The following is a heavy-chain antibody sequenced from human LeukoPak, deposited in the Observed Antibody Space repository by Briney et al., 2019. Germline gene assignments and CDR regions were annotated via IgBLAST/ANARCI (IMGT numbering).Heavy chain of an antibody. CDR1: GYAFTSYG. J-gene: IGHJ4*02. D-gene: IGHD5-12*01. CDR3: ARSQSWGVATNDY. V-gene: IGHV1-18*01. CDR2: ISAYNGNT. Sequence: ASVKVSCKASGYAFTSYGITWVRQAPGQGLEWMGWISAYNGNTDFAQKFQGRVTMTTDTSTSTAYMELRGLRSDDTAVYYCARSQSWGVATNDYWGQGTLLTVSS.